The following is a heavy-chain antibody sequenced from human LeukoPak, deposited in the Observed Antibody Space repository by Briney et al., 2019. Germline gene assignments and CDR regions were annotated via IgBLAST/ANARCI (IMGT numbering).Heavy chain of an antibody. CDR2: INHSGST. CDR3: ARAVYSSSWYGSDY. CDR1: GGSFSGYY. D-gene: IGHD6-13*01. J-gene: IGHJ4*02. V-gene: IGHV4-34*01. Sequence: PSETLSLPCAVYGGSFSGYYWSWIRQPPGKGLEWIGEINHSGSTNYNPSLKSRVTISVDTSKNQFSLKLSSVTAADTAVYYCARAVYSSSWYGSDYWGQGTLVTVSS.